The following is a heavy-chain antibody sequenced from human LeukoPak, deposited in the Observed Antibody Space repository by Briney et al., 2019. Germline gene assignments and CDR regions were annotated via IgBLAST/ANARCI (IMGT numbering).Heavy chain of an antibody. Sequence: GGSLRLXCAASGFTCSSYEMNWVRQAPGKGLEWVSYISSSGSTIYYADSVKGRFTISRDNAKNSLYLQMNSLRAEDTAFYYCARGFSPYYYDSSGYSDYWGQGTLVTVSS. V-gene: IGHV3-48*03. CDR1: GFTCSSYE. CDR3: ARGFSPYYYDSSGYSDY. J-gene: IGHJ4*02. D-gene: IGHD3-22*01. CDR2: ISSSGSTI.